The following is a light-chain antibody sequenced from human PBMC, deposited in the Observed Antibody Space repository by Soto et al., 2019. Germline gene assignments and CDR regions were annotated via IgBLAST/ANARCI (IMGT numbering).Light chain of an antibody. CDR2: YVS. CDR1: SSDVGAYNY. J-gene: IGLJ1*01. CDR3: SSFAGGNTWYV. Sequence: QSALTQPRSVSGSPGQSVTISCTGTSSDVGAYNYVSWYQHHPGKAPKLIIFYVSERSSGVPDRFSGSKSGNTASLTISGLQAEDEADYHCSSFAGGNTWYVFGTGTKVTVL. V-gene: IGLV2-11*01.